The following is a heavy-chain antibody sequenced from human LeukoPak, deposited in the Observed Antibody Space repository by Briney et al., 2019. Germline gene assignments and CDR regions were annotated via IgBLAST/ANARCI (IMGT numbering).Heavy chain of an antibody. CDR2: IKQDGSEK. CDR1: GFTFSSYW. V-gene: IGHV3-7*01. Sequence: GGSLRLSCAASGFTFSSYWMSWVRQAPGKGLEWVANIKQDGSEKYYVDSVKGRFTISRDSAKNSLYLQMNSLRAEDTAVYYCARDGGSSWYRYYFDYWGQGTLVTVSS. J-gene: IGHJ4*02. CDR3: ARDGGSSWYRYYFDY. D-gene: IGHD6-13*01.